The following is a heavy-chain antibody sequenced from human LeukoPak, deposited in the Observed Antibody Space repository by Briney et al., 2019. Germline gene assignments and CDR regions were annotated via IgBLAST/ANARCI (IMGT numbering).Heavy chain of an antibody. CDR3: ARVGKAIFGVVIISGAFDI. CDR1: GGSISSHY. Sequence: SETLSLTCTVSGGSISSHYWSWIRQPPGKGLEWIGYIYYSGSTNYNPSLKSRVTISVDTSRNQFSLKLSSVTAADTAVYYCARVGKAIFGVVIISGAFDIWGQGTMVTVSS. V-gene: IGHV4-59*11. D-gene: IGHD3-3*01. CDR2: IYYSGST. J-gene: IGHJ3*02.